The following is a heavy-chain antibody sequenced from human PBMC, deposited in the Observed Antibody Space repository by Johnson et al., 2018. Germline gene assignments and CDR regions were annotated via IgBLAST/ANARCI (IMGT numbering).Heavy chain of an antibody. CDR2: IYYSGST. V-gene: IGHV4-59*01. D-gene: IGHD3-3*01. Sequence: QVQLQESGPGLVKPSETLSLTCTVSGGSISSYYWSWIRQPPGKGLEWIGYIYYSGSTNYNPYLKSRVTISVDTSKNQFSLKLSSVTAADTAVYYCARVHYDFWSGSNYYYYYMDVWGKGTTVTVSS. CDR1: GGSISSYY. CDR3: ARVHYDFWSGSNYYYYYMDV. J-gene: IGHJ6*03.